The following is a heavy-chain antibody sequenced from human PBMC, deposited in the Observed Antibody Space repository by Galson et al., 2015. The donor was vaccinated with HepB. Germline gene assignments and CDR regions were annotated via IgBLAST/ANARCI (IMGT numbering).Heavy chain of an antibody. CDR2: ISAYNGNT. D-gene: IGHD3-10*01. V-gene: IGHV1-18*04. CDR3: ARDLGYYYGSGSYYQIDY. Sequence: SGYTFTSYGISWVRQAPGQGLEWMGWISAYNGNTNYAQKLQGRVTMTTDTSTSTAYMELRSLRSDDTAVYYCARDLGYYYGSGSYYQIDYWGQGTLVTVSS. J-gene: IGHJ4*02. CDR1: GYTFTSYG.